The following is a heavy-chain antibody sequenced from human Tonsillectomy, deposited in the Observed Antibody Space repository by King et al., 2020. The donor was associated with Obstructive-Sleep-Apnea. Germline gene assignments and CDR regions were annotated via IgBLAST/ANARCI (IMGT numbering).Heavy chain of an antibody. CDR3: ARGQIVGVVPAPFRYYYGMDV. CDR1: GESFSDYY. Sequence: VQLQQWGAGLLKPSETLSLTCAVYGESFSDYYWSWIRQPPGKGLEWIGEINHSGSTNFKPSLKSRVTISVDTSKNQFSLKLSSVNAADTAVYYCARGQIVGVVPAPFRYYYGMDVWGQGTTVTVSS. J-gene: IGHJ6*02. CDR2: INHSGST. V-gene: IGHV4-34*01. D-gene: IGHD2-15*01.